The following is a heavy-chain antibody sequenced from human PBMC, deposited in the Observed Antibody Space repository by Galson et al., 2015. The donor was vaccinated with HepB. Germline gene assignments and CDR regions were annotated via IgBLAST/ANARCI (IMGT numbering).Heavy chain of an antibody. D-gene: IGHD4-17*01. V-gene: IGHV4-59*13. CDR1: GGSISNYY. Sequence: SETLSLTCTVSGGSISNYYWSWIRQPPGKGLEWIGYIYYSGSTSYNPSLKSRVTISVDTSKNQFSLKLSSVTAADTAVYYCARDTIDYAKGGDWFDPWGQGTPVTVSS. CDR3: ARDTIDYAKGGDWFDP. CDR2: IYYSGST. J-gene: IGHJ5*02.